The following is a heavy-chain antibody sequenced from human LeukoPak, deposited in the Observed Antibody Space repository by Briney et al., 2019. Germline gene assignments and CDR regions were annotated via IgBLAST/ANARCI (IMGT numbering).Heavy chain of an antibody. Sequence: ASETLSLTCTVSGGSISSYYWGWIRQPPGKGLEWIGSIYHSGSTYYNPSLKSRVTISVDTSKNQFSLKLSSVTAADTAVYYCARVKGWPPGWFDPWGQGTLVTVSS. D-gene: IGHD5-24*01. CDR2: IYHSGST. CDR3: ARVKGWPPGWFDP. CDR1: GGSISSYY. J-gene: IGHJ5*02. V-gene: IGHV4-38-2*02.